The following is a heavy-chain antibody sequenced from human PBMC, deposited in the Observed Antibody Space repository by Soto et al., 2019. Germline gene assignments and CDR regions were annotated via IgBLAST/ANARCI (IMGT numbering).Heavy chain of an antibody. V-gene: IGHV1-69*13. J-gene: IGHJ3*02. Sequence: SVKVSCKASGGTFSSYAISWLRQAPGQGLEWMGGIIPIFGTANYAQKFQGRVTITADESTSTAYMELSSLRSEDTAVYYCAGGGRCYVCAFDIWGQGTMVTVSS. CDR3: AGGGRCYVCAFDI. D-gene: IGHD2-15*01. CDR1: GGTFSSYA. CDR2: IIPIFGTA.